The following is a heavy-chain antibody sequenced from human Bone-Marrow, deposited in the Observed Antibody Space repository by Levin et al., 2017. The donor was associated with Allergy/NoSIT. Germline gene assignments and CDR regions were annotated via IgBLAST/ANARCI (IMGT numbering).Heavy chain of an antibody. CDR3: ARDLYFGSGSPTSDY. D-gene: IGHD3-10*01. V-gene: IGHV3-7*01. J-gene: IGHJ4*02. Sequence: LSLTCAASGFSFSSSWMSWARQAPGKGLEWVANIKEDGSEKYYVDSVKGRCSISRDNDKNSLYLQMKSLRVEDTAVYYCARDLYFGSGSPTSDYWGQGTQVTVSS. CDR2: IKEDGSEK. CDR1: GFSFSSSW.